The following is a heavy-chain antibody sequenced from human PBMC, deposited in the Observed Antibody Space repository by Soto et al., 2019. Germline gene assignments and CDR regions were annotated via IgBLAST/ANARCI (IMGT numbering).Heavy chain of an antibody. D-gene: IGHD3-3*01. Sequence: PSETLSLTCTVSGGSISDNYWIWIRQPPGKGLEWIGYIFYNGITSYSPSLKSRVSISLDTSKNQFSLNLSSVTAADMAVYYCARDSPRTTVFGPFYYYTMDVWGPGTTVTVSS. CDR2: IFYNGIT. V-gene: IGHV4-59*01. CDR1: GGSISDNY. J-gene: IGHJ6*02. CDR3: ARDSPRTTVFGPFYYYTMDV.